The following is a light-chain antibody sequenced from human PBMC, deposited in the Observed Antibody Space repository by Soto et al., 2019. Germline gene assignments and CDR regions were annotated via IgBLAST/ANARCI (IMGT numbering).Light chain of an antibody. CDR1: SSNIGSYT. V-gene: IGLV1-44*01. Sequence: QSVLTQPPSASGAPGQRVTISCSGTSSNIGSYTVNWYQHLPGTAPKLLIFSHNQRPSGVPGRFSASKSGTPASLDISGLQSEDEGDYYCATWDDSLSGRYVFGTGTKLTVL. CDR2: SHN. CDR3: ATWDDSLSGRYV. J-gene: IGLJ1*01.